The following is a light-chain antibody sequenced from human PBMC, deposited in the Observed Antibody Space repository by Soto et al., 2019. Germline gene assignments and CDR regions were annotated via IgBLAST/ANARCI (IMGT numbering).Light chain of an antibody. Sequence: EIVMTQSPATLSVSPVERATLSCRASQSVSSYLAWYQQKPGQAPRLLIYDASIRATGIPARFSGSGSETDFTLTISSLEPEDFAVYYCQQRASWVTFGRGTRLEIK. CDR3: QQRASWVT. V-gene: IGKV3-11*01. J-gene: IGKJ5*01. CDR1: QSVSSY. CDR2: DAS.